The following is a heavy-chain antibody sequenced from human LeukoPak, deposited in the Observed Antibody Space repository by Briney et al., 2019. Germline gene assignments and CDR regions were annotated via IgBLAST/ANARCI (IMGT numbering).Heavy chain of an antibody. CDR3: ARDRTVTTGFDY. CDR1: GGSISSSSYY. CDR2: IYYSGST. V-gene: IGHV4-39*07. J-gene: IGHJ4*02. Sequence: SETLSLTCTVSGGSISSSSYYWGWIRQPPGKGLEWIGSIYYSGSTYYNPSLKGRVTISVDTSKNQFSLKLSSVTAADTAVYYCARDRTVTTGFDYWGQGTLVTVSS. D-gene: IGHD4-17*01.